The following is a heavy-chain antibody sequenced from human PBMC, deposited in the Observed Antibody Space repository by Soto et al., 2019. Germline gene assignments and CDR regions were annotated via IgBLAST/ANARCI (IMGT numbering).Heavy chain of an antibody. V-gene: IGHV3-49*04. CDR1: GFNFGNYA. J-gene: IGHJ4*02. CDR3: TRYYYASSGYYVY. CDR2: IRSETYGGTP. Sequence: HPGGSLRLSCTGSGFNFGNYAMSWVRQAPGKGPEWVGFIRSETYGGTPDYAASLRGRFTISRDDSKSIAYLEINSLQTDDTAVYYCTRYYYASSGYYVYWGQGNLVTVYS. D-gene: IGHD3-22*01.